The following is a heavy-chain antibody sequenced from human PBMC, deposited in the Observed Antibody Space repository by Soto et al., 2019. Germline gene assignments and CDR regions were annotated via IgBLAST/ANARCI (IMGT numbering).Heavy chain of an antibody. D-gene: IGHD5-12*01. CDR2: IIPIFGTA. Sequence: SVKVSCKASGGTFSSYAISWVRQAPGQGLEGMGGIIPIFGTANYAQKFQGRVTITADESTSTANMELSSLRSEDTAVYYWARAPGTHGYGRSWFDPWGQGTLVTVSS. CDR1: GGTFSSYA. J-gene: IGHJ5*02. V-gene: IGHV1-69*13. CDR3: ARAPGTHGYGRSWFDP.